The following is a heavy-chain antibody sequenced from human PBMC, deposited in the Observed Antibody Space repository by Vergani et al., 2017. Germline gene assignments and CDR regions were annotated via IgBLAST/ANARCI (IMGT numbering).Heavy chain of an antibody. V-gene: IGHV1-2*02. CDR2: SNPNSGGT. D-gene: IGHD1-1*01. CDR1: GYNFTGYY. Sequence: QVQLVQSGAEVKKPGASVKVSCKACGYNFTGYYMHWVRQAPGQGLEWMGWSNPNSGGTNYAQKFQGRVNMTRYTSSSTAYMELSRLRSDDTAVYYCARAPVQLEEFYFDYWGQGTLVTVSS. CDR3: ARAPVQLEEFYFDY. J-gene: IGHJ4*02.